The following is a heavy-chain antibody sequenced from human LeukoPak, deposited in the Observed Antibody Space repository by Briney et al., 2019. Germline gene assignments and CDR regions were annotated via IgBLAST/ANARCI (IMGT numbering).Heavy chain of an antibody. CDR1: GGSISSGGYY. D-gene: IGHD2-21*02. J-gene: IGHJ4*02. V-gene: IGHV4-31*03. CDR3: ARAPGDCGGDCYTYFDY. CDR2: IYYSWST. Sequence: SQTLSLTCTVSGGSISSGGYYWSWIRQHPGKGLEGIGYIYYSWSTYYNPSLKSRVTISVDTSTNQFSLKLSSVTAADTAVYHCARAPGDCGGDCYTYFDYWGQGTLVTVSS.